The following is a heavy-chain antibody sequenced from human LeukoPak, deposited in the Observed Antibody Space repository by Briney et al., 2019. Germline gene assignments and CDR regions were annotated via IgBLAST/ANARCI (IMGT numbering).Heavy chain of an antibody. CDR1: GYTFTSYG. Sequence: ASVKVSCRASGYTFTSYGISWVRQAPGQGLEWMGWISAYNGNTNYAQKLQGRVTMTTDTSTSTAYMELRSLRSDDTAVYYCARVTRKDYYMDVWGKGTTVTVSS. CDR3: ARVTRKDYYMDV. D-gene: IGHD2-2*01. V-gene: IGHV1-18*01. CDR2: ISAYNGNT. J-gene: IGHJ6*03.